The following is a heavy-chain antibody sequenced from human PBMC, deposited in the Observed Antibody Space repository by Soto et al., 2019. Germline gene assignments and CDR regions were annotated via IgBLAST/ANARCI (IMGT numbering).Heavy chain of an antibody. CDR3: ARELATMIVLSPRPAFDI. J-gene: IGHJ3*02. CDR1: GFTFSSYG. V-gene: IGHV3-33*01. D-gene: IGHD3-22*01. Sequence: GGSLRLSCAASGFTFSSYGMHWVRQAPGKGLEWVAVIWYDGSNKYYADSVKGRFTISRDNSKNTLYLQMNSLRAEDTAVYYCARELATMIVLSPRPAFDIWGQGTMVTVSS. CDR2: IWYDGSNK.